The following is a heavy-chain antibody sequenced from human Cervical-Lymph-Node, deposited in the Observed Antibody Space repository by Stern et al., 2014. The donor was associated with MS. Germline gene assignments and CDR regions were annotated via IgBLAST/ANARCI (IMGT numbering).Heavy chain of an antibody. D-gene: IGHD2-8*01. CDR1: GYTFTNYY. CDR3: ARAQDYSNVVANY. V-gene: IGHV1-46*03. J-gene: IGHJ4*02. CDR2: INPTTGRT. Sequence: VQLVESGAEVKKPGASMRISCKASGYTFTNYYVHWVRQAPGQQLEWMGIINPTTGRTSYAQRFQGRVTMTRDTSTNTAYMELSSLGPEDTAVYFCARAQDYSNVVANYWGQGTLVTVSS.